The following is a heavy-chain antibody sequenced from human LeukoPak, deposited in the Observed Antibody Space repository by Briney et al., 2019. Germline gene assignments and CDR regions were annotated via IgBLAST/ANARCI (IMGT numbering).Heavy chain of an antibody. D-gene: IGHD5-18*01. CDR3: ARISGGYSYDY. Sequence: GGSLRLSCAASAFTFSNYEMNWVRQAPGKGLEWVSYISSGGSVIYYVDSVKGRFTISRDNAKNSLYLQMNSLRAEDTAVYYCARISGGYSYDYWGQGTLVTVSS. V-gene: IGHV3-48*03. CDR1: AFTFSNYE. J-gene: IGHJ4*02. CDR2: ISSGGSVI.